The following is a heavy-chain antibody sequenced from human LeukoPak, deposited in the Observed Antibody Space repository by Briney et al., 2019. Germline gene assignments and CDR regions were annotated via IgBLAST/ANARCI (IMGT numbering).Heavy chain of an antibody. CDR2: ISSSGSTI. CDR1: GFTFSSYE. J-gene: IGHJ3*02. CDR3: ARLILDAFDI. V-gene: IGHV3-48*03. Sequence: GGSLRLSCAASGFTFSSYEMNWVRQAPGKGLEWVSYISSSGSTIYYADSVKGRFTISRDNAKNSLYLQMNSLRAEDTAVYYCARLILDAFDIWGQGTLVTVSS.